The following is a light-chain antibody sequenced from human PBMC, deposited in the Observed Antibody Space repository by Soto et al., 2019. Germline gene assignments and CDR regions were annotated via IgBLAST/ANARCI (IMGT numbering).Light chain of an antibody. V-gene: IGKV1-5*03. J-gene: IGKJ1*01. Sequence: DIQMTQSPSTLSASVGDRVIITCRASQSISNWLAWYQQKPGKAPNLLIYMASSLKSGVPSRFSGSGSGTEFTLTISSLQPDDFATYYCQQYDTYWTFGQGTKVDNK. CDR3: QQYDTYWT. CDR1: QSISNW. CDR2: MAS.